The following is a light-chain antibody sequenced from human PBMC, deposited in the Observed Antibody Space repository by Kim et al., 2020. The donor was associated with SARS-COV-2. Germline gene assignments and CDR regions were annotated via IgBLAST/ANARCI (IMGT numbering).Light chain of an antibody. CDR3: QSADSTGTFRV. Sequence: SYELTQSPSVSVSPGQTATIACSGETLPKQYTYWFQQKPGQAPVLVIYKDSERPSGIPERFSGSSSGTTVTLTISGVQAEDEADYYCQSADSTGTFRVFGGGTKVPS. CDR2: KDS. J-gene: IGLJ2*01. V-gene: IGLV3-25*03. CDR1: TLPKQY.